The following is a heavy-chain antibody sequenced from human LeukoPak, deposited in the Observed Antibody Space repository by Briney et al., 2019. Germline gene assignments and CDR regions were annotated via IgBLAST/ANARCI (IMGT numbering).Heavy chain of an antibody. CDR1: GGTFSSYA. CDR3: AWVPMDSSGSGDY. J-gene: IGHJ4*02. V-gene: IGHV1-69*04. CDR2: IIPILGIA. D-gene: IGHD3-22*01. Sequence: SVKVSCKASGGTFSSYAISWVRQAPGQGLEWMGRIIPILGIANYAQKFQGRVTITADKSTSTAYMELSSLRSEDTAVYYCAWVPMDSSGSGDYWGQGTPVTVSS.